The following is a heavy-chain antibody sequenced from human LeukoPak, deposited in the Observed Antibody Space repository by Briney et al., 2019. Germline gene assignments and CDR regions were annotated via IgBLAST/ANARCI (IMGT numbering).Heavy chain of an antibody. J-gene: IGHJ2*01. V-gene: IGHV4-4*02. Sequence: PSGTLSLTCAVSGGSLSSSNWWSWVRQPPGKGLEWIGEIYHSGSTNYNPSLKSRVTISVDKSKNQFSLKLSSVTAADTAVYYCASSDTAQSWYFDLWGRGTLVTASS. CDR3: ASSDTAQSWYFDL. D-gene: IGHD5-18*01. CDR1: GGSLSSSNW. CDR2: IYHSGST.